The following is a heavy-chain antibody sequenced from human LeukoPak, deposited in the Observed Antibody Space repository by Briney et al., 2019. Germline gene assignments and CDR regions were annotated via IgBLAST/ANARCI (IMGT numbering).Heavy chain of an antibody. J-gene: IGHJ5*02. Sequence: GGSLRLSCAASGFTFSSYAMSWVRQAPGKGLEWVSAISGSGGSTYYADSVKGRFTISRDNSKNTLYLQMNSLRAEDTAVYYCAKDQGGLWFGELSRNWFDPWGQGTLVTVSS. D-gene: IGHD3-10*01. CDR3: AKDQGGLWFGELSRNWFDP. V-gene: IGHV3-23*01. CDR1: GFTFSSYA. CDR2: ISGSGGST.